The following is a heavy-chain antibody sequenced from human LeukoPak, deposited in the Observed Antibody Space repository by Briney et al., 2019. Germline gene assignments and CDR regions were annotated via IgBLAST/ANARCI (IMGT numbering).Heavy chain of an antibody. J-gene: IGHJ4*02. CDR1: GFSFSSYS. CDR2: IAYTGTI. V-gene: IGHV3-48*01. Sequence: PGGSLRLSCTASGFSFSSYSMNWVRQAPGKGLEWVAYIAYTGTIHYADSVRGRFAIPRDNAKSSLFLRLNSLRAEDTAVYYCARDPHSLDYWGQGTLVTVSS. CDR3: ARDPHSLDY.